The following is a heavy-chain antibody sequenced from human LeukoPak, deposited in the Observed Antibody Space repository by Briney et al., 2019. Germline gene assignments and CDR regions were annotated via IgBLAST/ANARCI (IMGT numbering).Heavy chain of an antibody. D-gene: IGHD6-13*01. CDR3: ARDYPGPEYSSSWYYYYGMDV. J-gene: IGHJ6*02. Sequence: GGSLRLSCAASGFTFSSYSMNWVRQAPGKGLEWVANIKQDGSEEYYVDSVKGRFTISRDNAKNSLYLQMNSLRAEDTAVYYCARDYPGPEYSSSWYYYYGMDVWGQGTTVTVSS. CDR2: IKQDGSEE. V-gene: IGHV3-7*01. CDR1: GFTFSSYS.